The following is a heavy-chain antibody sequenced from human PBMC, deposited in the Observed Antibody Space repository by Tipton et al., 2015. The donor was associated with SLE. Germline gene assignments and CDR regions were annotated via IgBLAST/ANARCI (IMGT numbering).Heavy chain of an antibody. CDR3: ARDGGCSGGSCFDY. CDR1: GGSISSGGYS. Sequence: TLSLTCAVSGGSISSGGYSWSWIRQPPGKGLEWIGSIYYSGSTYYNPSLKSRVTISVDTSKNQFSLKLSSVTAADTAVYYCARDGGCSGGSCFDYWGQGTLVTVSS. J-gene: IGHJ4*02. D-gene: IGHD2-15*01. V-gene: IGHV4-39*07. CDR2: IYYSGST.